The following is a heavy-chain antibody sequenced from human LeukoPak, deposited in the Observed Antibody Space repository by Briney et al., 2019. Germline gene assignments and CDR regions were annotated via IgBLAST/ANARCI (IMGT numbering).Heavy chain of an antibody. CDR2: ISAYNGNT. V-gene: IGHV1-18*01. CDR3: ARDPRTIFGVVTPFDY. J-gene: IGHJ4*02. D-gene: IGHD3-3*01. Sequence: ASVKVSCEASGYTFTSYGISWVRQAPGQGLEWMGWISAYNGNTNYAQKLQGRVTMTTDTSTSTAYMELRSLRSDDTAVYYCARDPRTIFGVVTPFDYWGQGTLVTVSS. CDR1: GYTFTSYG.